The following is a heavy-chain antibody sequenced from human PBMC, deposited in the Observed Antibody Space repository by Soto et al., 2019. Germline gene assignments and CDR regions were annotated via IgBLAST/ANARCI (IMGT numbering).Heavy chain of an antibody. CDR1: GFTFDNFA. D-gene: IGHD3-10*01. Sequence: QMELVESGGGVVQPGRSLRLSCTPSGFTFDNFAMHWVRQAPGKGLEWVAVVSHDGAIKHYAESVRGRLTISRDNSRDTLSLQMNSLRPEDTAVYYCVRDFSGPMDYWGRGTLVTVSS. CDR3: VRDFSGPMDY. J-gene: IGHJ4*02. V-gene: IGHV3-30-3*01. CDR2: VSHDGAIK.